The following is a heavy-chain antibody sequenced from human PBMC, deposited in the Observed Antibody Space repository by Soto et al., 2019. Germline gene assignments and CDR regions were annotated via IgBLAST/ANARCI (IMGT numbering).Heavy chain of an antibody. CDR2: ISWTGVSI. CDR3: AKDISSGYADPGAFDY. J-gene: IGHJ4*02. D-gene: IGHD6-19*01. V-gene: IGHV3-9*01. Sequence: EVQLVESGGGLVQPGRSLRLSCAASGFTLDDYAMHWVWQAPGKGREWGSGISWTGVSIGFADSVRGRFTISRDKAKNSLYLQMNSLRAEDTALYYCAKDISSGYADPGAFDYWGQGTLVTVSS. CDR1: GFTLDDYA.